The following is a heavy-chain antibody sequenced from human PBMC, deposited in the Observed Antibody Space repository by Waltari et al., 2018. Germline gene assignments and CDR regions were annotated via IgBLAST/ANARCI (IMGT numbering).Heavy chain of an antibody. CDR1: GFVFDGFT. V-gene: IGHV3-43*01. CDR3: ATSDYAGKGDY. CDR2: ISWDGGDT. D-gene: IGHD5-12*01. J-gene: IGHJ4*01. Sequence: EVNLVESGGAVVQPGGSLSLSCHAPGFVFDGFTMQWVRQVPGSGLQWVALISWDGGDTYYADSVKGRFTISRDNSRNSLYLEMKTLTLEDTALYYCATSDYAGKGDYWGHGTLVTVSS.